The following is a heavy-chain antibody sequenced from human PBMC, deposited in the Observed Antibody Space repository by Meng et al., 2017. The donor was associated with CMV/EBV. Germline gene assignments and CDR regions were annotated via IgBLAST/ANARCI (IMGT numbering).Heavy chain of an antibody. J-gene: IGHJ5*02. D-gene: IGHD2-2*01. CDR3: ARDLMNCSSTSCANWFDP. Sequence: HVQLQESGSGLVKPSETLSPTCTVSGGSISSSSWSWIRQPAGKGLEWIGRIYTSGSTNYNPSFKSRVTMSVDTSKNQFSLKLSSVTAADTAVYYCARDLMNCSSTSCANWFDPWGQGTLVTVSS. CDR2: IYTSGST. V-gene: IGHV4-4*07. CDR1: GGSISSSS.